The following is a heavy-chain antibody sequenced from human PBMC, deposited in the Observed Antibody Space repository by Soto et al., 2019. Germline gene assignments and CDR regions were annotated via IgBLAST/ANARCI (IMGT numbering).Heavy chain of an antibody. Sequence: QVQLQESGPGLVKPSETLSLTCTVSGGSISSYYWSWIRQPPGKGLEWIGYIYYSGSTNYNPSLKRRVIISVDTSKNQFSLKLSSVTAADTAVYYCARRYSSAFDIWGQGTMVTVSS. D-gene: IGHD6-13*01. CDR3: ARRYSSAFDI. CDR1: GGSISSYY. CDR2: IYYSGST. V-gene: IGHV4-59*08. J-gene: IGHJ3*02.